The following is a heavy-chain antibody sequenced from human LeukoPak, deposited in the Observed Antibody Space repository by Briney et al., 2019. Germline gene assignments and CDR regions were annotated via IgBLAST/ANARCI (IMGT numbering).Heavy chain of an antibody. CDR2: IYPGDSDT. J-gene: IGHJ4*02. D-gene: IGHD2-21*02. CDR3: PRRAYCGGDCYVDY. CDR1: GYSFTTYF. V-gene: IGHV5-51*01. Sequence: GESLQISCKGSGYSFTTYFIGWVRQMPGKGLEWMGIIYPGDSDTRYSPSFEGQVTISADKSISTAYLQWSSLKASDTAMYYCPRRAYCGGDCYVDYWGQGTLVTVSS.